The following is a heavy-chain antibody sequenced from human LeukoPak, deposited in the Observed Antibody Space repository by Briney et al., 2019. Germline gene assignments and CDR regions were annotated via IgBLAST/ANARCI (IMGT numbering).Heavy chain of an antibody. J-gene: IGHJ4*02. CDR2: IRYDGNEK. Sequence: GGSLRLSCAASGFTFTSNAMHWVRQAPGKGLEWVTFIRYDGNEKYYADSVKGRFTVSRDNSKNMLFLQMNSLRVEDTAVYYCARERDRHGYFDYWGQGTLVTVSS. CDR3: ARERDRHGYFDY. D-gene: IGHD1-26*01. V-gene: IGHV3-30*02. CDR1: GFTFTSNA.